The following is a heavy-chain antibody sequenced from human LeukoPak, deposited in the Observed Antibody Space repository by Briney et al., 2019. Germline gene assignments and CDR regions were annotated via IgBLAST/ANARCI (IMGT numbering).Heavy chain of an antibody. CDR1: RGSISSSSYY. D-gene: IGHD4-11*01. Sequence: PSETLSLTCTVSRGSISSSSYYWGWIRPPPGKRLEWIGSFYYIGGTYYNPSLEGRVTISADSSKNQFSLKLTSVTAADTVLYYCARILTTFDSWGQGTLVTVSS. V-gene: IGHV4-39*01. J-gene: IGHJ4*02. CDR2: FYYIGGT. CDR3: ARILTTFDS.